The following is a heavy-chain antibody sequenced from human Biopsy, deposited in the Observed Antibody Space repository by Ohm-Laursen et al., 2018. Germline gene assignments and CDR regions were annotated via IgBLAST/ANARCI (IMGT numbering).Heavy chain of an antibody. CDR3: VRGVDYYDPYHYYALDV. Sequence: GALSLTCTVYGESFNGYYWSWIRQTPGKGLEWIGEINHSGRTNYNPSLKSRVTISVDTSKNQFSLKVRSVTAADTAVYYCVRGVDYYDPYHYYALDVWGQGTTVTVSS. D-gene: IGHD3-22*01. CDR1: GESFNGYY. V-gene: IGHV4-34*01. CDR2: INHSGRT. J-gene: IGHJ6*02.